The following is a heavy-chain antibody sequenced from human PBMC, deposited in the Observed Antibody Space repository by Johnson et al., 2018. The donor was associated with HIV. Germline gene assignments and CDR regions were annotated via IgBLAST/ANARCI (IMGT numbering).Heavy chain of an antibody. CDR3: ARDAYNSDACDI. CDR1: GFTFDDYG. V-gene: IGHV3-20*04. D-gene: IGHD5-24*01. J-gene: IGHJ3*02. CDR2: IHWTGGST. Sequence: VQLVESGGGLVQPGRSLRLSCAASGFTFDDYGMSWVRHAPGKGLEWVSGIHWTGGSTGDADSLMGRFTISRDKAKNSLDLQMNSLRAEDTALYYCARDAYNSDACDIWGQGTMVTVSS.